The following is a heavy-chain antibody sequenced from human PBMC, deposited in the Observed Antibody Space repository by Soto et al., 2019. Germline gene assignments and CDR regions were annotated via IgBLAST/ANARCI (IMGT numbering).Heavy chain of an antibody. CDR3: ARARRFLEWLKTSYYYGMDV. CDR2: IYYSGST. Sequence: PSETLSLTCTVSGGSISSGGYYWSWIRQHPGKGLEWIGYIYYSGSTYYNPSLKSRVTISVDTSKNQFSLKLSSVTAADTAVYYCARARRFLEWLKTSYYYGMDVWGQGTTVTVSS. J-gene: IGHJ6*02. D-gene: IGHD3-3*01. V-gene: IGHV4-31*03. CDR1: GGSISSGGYY.